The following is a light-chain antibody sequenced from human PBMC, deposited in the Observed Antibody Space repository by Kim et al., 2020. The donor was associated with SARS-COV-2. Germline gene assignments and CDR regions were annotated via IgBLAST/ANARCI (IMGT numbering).Light chain of an antibody. J-gene: IGKJ2*01. CDR2: GAS. CDR1: RNIGSN. Sequence: EIVMTKSQATLSVSPGERATLSCRASRNIGSNLLWFQKKLGQAPRLLIYGASFRATGIPARFSGSGSGTEFTLTITDLHSEDFAVYYCQQYIDLGNFGQGTKLEI. CDR3: QQYIDLGN. V-gene: IGKV3-15*01.